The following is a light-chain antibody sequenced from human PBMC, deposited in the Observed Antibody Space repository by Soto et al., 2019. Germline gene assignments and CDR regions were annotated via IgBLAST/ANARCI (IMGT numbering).Light chain of an antibody. CDR2: RAS. J-gene: IGKJ2*01. CDR3: QQYHNYLST. CDR1: QSIHIY. Sequence: DIQMTQSPSTLSGSIGDRVTITCRASQSIHIYLAWYQQKPGKAHKLLIYRASNLEDGVPSRFSGSGSGTDFTHPISSVQTDDMATYYCQQYHNYLSTFGQGTKVEIK. V-gene: IGKV1-5*03.